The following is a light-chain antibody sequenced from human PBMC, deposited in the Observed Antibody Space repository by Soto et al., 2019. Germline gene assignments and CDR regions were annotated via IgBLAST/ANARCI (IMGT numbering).Light chain of an antibody. Sequence: QSVLTQPASVSGSPGQSITISCTGASSDVGGSDYVSWYQQHPGKAPKLILYEVNNRPSGVSNHFSGSKSGNTASLIISGLPADDEAEYYCSSYSTPRTLVFGSGNKVTVL. CDR2: EVN. J-gene: IGLJ1*01. V-gene: IGLV2-14*03. CDR3: SSYSTPRTLV. CDR1: SSDVGGSDY.